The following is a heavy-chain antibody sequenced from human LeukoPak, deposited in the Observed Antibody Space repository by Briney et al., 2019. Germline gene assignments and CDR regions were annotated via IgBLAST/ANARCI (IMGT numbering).Heavy chain of an antibody. CDR1: GFSLRPSGVG. V-gene: IGHV2-5*01. D-gene: IGHD3-22*01. J-gene: IGHJ4*02. CDR3: VHNGVYYYDSSGYYGGSYFDY. Sequence: ESGPTLVNPTQTLALTCTFSGFSLRPSGVGVGWIHQPPGKALEWLALIYWNDDKRYSPSLMSRLTITKDTSKNQVVLTMTHMDPVDTATYYCVHNGVYYYDSSGYYGGSYFDYWGQGTLVTVSS. CDR2: IYWNDDK.